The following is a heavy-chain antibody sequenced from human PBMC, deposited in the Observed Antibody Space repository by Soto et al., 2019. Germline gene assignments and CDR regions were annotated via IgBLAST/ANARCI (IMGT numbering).Heavy chain of an antibody. Sequence: QVQLVQSGAEVKKPGASVKVSCKASGYTFTSYDINWVRQATGQGLEWMGWMNPNSGNTGSAQKFQGRVTMTRNTSISTAYMELTSLRSEDTAVYSGARERAVAGFDYWGQGTLVTVSS. CDR2: MNPNSGNT. V-gene: IGHV1-8*01. J-gene: IGHJ4*02. CDR1: GYTFTSYD. D-gene: IGHD6-19*01. CDR3: ARERAVAGFDY.